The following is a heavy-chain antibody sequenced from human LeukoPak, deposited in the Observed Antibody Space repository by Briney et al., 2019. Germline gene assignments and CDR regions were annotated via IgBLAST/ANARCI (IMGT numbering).Heavy chain of an antibody. V-gene: IGHV1-2*02. CDR1: GYSFTGYY. Sequence: ASVEVSCKASGYSFTGYYIHWVRQAPGQGLQWMGWINPNSGGTNYAQKFQGRVTMTRDTSISTAYMELTRLRSDDTAMYYCAPTPPEDYDDSGYFDYWGQGTLVTVSS. CDR2: INPNSGGT. J-gene: IGHJ4*02. CDR3: APTPPEDYDDSGYFDY. D-gene: IGHD3-22*01.